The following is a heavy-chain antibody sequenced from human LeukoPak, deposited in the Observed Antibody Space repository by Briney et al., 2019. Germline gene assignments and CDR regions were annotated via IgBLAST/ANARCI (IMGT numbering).Heavy chain of an antibody. CDR1: GGTFSSYA. CDR2: IIPIFGTA. V-gene: IGHV1-69*13. J-gene: IGHJ6*03. Sequence: PVKVSCKASGGTFSSYAISWVRQAPGQGLEWMGGIIPIFGTANYAQKFQGRVTITADESTSTAYMELSSLRSEDTAVYYCARSREDYYYYYYMDVWGKGTTVTVSS. CDR3: ARSREDYYYYYYMDV.